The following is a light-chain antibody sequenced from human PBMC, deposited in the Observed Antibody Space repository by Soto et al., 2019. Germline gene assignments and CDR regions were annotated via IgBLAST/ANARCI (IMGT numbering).Light chain of an antibody. V-gene: IGKV3-20*01. CDR3: QQYGSSPLT. J-gene: IGKJ4*01. CDR1: QSVSSNF. Sequence: EIVMTQSPATLSVSPGERATLSCRASQSVSSNFLAWYQEKPGQAPRLLIYGASSRATGIPDRFSGSGSGTDFTLTISRLEPEDFAVYSCQQYGSSPLTFGGGTKVDIK. CDR2: GAS.